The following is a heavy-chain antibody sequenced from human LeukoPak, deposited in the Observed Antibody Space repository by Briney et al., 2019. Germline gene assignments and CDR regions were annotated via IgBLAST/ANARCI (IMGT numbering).Heavy chain of an antibody. D-gene: IGHD6-19*01. Sequence: GRSLRLSCAASGFTFDDYAMHWVRQAPGKGLEWVSGISWNSGSIGYADSVKGRFTISRDNAKNSLYLQMNSLRAEDTAVYYCARDLGSGCFDYWGQGTLVTVSS. J-gene: IGHJ4*02. CDR1: GFTFDDYA. CDR3: ARDLGSGCFDY. V-gene: IGHV3-9*01. CDR2: ISWNSGSI.